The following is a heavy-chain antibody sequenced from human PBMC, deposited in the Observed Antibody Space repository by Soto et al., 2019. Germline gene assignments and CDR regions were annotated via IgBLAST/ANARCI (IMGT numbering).Heavy chain of an antibody. CDR3: AMTVNRALDAFYI. Sequence: PSQTLSLTCAISGDSVSSNSAAWNWIRQSPSRGLEWLGRTYYRSKWENDFAVSVRSRIAINPDTSKNQFSLQLNSVTPEDTAVYYCAMTVNRALDAFYIWGPGSMVTVSS. D-gene: IGHD4-17*01. V-gene: IGHV6-1*01. J-gene: IGHJ3*02. CDR2: TYYRSKWEN. CDR1: GDSVSSNSAA.